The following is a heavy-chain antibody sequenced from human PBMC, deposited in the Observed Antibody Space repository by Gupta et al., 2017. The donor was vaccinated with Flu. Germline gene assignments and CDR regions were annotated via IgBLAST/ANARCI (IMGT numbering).Heavy chain of an antibody. D-gene: IGHD3-10*01. J-gene: IGHJ4*02. CDR2: ISSNGGST. V-gene: IGHV3-64D*06. CDR1: GFTFSSYA. CDR3: VKAALTMVRGVIMGHFDY. Sequence: EVQLVESGGGLVQPGGSLRLSCSASGFTFSSYAMHWVRQAPGKGLEYVSAISSNGGSTYYADSVKGRFTISRDNSKNTLYLQMSSLRAEDTAVYYCVKAALTMVRGVIMGHFDYWGQGTLVTVSS.